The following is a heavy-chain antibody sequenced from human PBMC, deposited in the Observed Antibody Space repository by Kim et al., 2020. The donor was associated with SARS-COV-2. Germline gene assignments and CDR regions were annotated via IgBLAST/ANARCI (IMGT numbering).Heavy chain of an antibody. D-gene: IGHD1-26*01. Sequence: GGSLRLXCAASGVSFSAYWMSWVRQAPGKGLEWVGNIKQDGSAKYYVDSVKGRFTISRDNAKNSLYVQMNSLTVEDTAVYYCARDRAASGSYDYWGQGTLVTVSS. V-gene: IGHV3-7*01. CDR1: GVSFSAYW. CDR3: ARDRAASGSYDY. J-gene: IGHJ4*02. CDR2: IKQDGSAK.